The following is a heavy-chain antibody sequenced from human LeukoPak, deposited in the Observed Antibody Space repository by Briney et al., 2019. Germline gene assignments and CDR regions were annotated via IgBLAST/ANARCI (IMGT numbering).Heavy chain of an antibody. CDR2: INHSGST. V-gene: IGHV4-34*01. D-gene: IGHD4-23*01. J-gene: IGHJ4*02. CDR1: GGSFSGYY. CDR3: ARGGGGEREYFDY. Sequence: PSETLSLTCAVYGGSFSGYYWSWIRQPPGKGLEWIGEINHSGSTNYNPSLKSRVTISVDTSKNQFSLKLSSVTAADTAVYYCARGGGGEREYFDYWGQGTLVTVSS.